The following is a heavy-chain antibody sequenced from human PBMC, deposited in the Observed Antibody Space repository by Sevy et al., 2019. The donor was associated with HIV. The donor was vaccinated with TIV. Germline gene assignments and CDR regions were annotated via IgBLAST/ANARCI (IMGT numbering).Heavy chain of an antibody. D-gene: IGHD3-3*01. CDR1: GGSISSGGYS. Sequence: SETLSLTCAVPGGSISSGGYSWSWIRQPPGKGLEWIGYIYHSGSTYYNPSLKSRVTISVDRSKNQFSLKLSSVTAADTAVYYCARGSDDSDFDYWGQGTLVTVSS. CDR3: ARGSDDSDFDY. CDR2: IYHSGST. V-gene: IGHV4-30-2*01. J-gene: IGHJ4*02.